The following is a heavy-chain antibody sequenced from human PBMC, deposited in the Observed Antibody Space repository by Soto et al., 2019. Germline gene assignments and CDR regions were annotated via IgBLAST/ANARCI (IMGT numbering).Heavy chain of an antibody. CDR1: GFTFSSYA. CDR2: ISGSGGST. Sequence: GESLKISCAASGFTFSSYAMSWVRQAPGKGLEWVSAISGSGGSTYYADSVKGRFTISRDNSKNTLYLQMNSLRAEDTAVYYCAKELRRGARYYYYGMDVWGQGTTVTVSS. D-gene: IGHD4-17*01. J-gene: IGHJ6*02. CDR3: AKELRRGARYYYYGMDV. V-gene: IGHV3-23*01.